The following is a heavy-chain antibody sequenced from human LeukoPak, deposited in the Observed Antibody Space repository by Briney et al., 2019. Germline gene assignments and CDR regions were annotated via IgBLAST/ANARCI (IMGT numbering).Heavy chain of an antibody. V-gene: IGHV1-18*01. CDR1: GYAFTTYG. D-gene: IGHD6-6*01. Sequence: ASVKVSCKASGYAFTTYGINWVRQAPGQGLEWMGWISAYNGDTNYAQNVQGRVTMSTDTSTSTAYMELRSLRSDDTAVYYCARDLLAARPGWFDPWGQGTLVTVSS. CDR3: ARDLLAARPGWFDP. CDR2: ISAYNGDT. J-gene: IGHJ5*02.